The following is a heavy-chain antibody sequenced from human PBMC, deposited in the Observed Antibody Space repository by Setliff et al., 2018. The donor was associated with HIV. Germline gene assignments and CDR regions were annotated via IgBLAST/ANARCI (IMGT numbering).Heavy chain of an antibody. CDR1: GFTFRNFC. CDR3: ARAKAVGGVIITGGLDV. Sequence: PGGSLRLSCTASGFTFRNFCMSWVRQAPGKGLEWVANIKEDGSEKYCVDSVKGRFTISRDNAKKSLFRQMNSLRAEDTAVYYCARAKAVGGVIITGGLDVWGQGTTVTVSS. CDR2: IKEDGSEK. V-gene: IGHV3-7*03. D-gene: IGHD3-16*02. J-gene: IGHJ6*02.